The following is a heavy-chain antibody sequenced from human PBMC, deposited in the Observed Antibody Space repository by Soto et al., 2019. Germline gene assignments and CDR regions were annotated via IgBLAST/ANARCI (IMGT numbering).Heavy chain of an antibody. CDR1: GFPFSKAC. CDR3: TTDSGMSPYSFDY. Sequence: GSLRLSCATSGFPFSKACVGWVRQAPGKGLEWVGRIMSKTDGGTTDYAAPVKGRFTISRDDSKSTLYLQMNSLKTEDTAFYYCTTDSGMSPYSFDYWGQGTLVTVSA. D-gene: IGHD1-26*01. J-gene: IGHJ4*02. CDR2: IMSKTDGGTT. V-gene: IGHV3-15*01.